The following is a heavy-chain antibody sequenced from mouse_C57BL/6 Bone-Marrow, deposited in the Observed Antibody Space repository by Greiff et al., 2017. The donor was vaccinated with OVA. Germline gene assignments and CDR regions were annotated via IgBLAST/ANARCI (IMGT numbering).Heavy chain of an antibody. D-gene: IGHD2-5*01. J-gene: IGHJ3*01. V-gene: IGHV1-59*01. CDR2: IDPSDSYT. Sequence: QVQLQQSGAELVRPGTSVKLSCKASGYTFTSYWMHWVKQRPGQGLEWIGVIDPSDSYTNYNQKFKGKATLTVDTSSSTAYMQLSSLTSEDSAVYYCARGGAYYSNYVAYWGQGTLVTVSA. CDR3: ARGGAYYSNYVAY. CDR1: GYTFTSYW.